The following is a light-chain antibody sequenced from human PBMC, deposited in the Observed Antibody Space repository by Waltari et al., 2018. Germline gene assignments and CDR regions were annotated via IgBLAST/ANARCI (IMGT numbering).Light chain of an antibody. J-gene: IGLJ3*02. CDR2: DVA. CDR1: SSDVGGYNY. CDR3: FSYRSSSTWV. Sequence: QSALTQPASVSESPGQSITISCSGTSSDVGGYNYVCWYQQHPGKAPKLIIYDVAKRPSVVSNRFSGSNAGNTASLTISGLQAEDEADYYCFSYRSSSTWVFGGGTKLTVL. V-gene: IGLV2-14*01.